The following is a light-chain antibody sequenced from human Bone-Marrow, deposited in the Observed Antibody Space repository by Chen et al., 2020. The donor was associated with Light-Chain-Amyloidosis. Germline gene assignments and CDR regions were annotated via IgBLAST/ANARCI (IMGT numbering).Light chain of an antibody. CDR1: RTIDNY. Sequence: DIQMTQSPSLLSASVGDRVTNTCRASRTIDNYLNWYQQKPGKPPKRLIYATSTLQSGVPSRFSGSESGTEFTLTISSLQPEDFATYYCQQTYDTLFAFGPGTKVDIK. CDR2: ATS. CDR3: QQTYDTLFA. V-gene: IGKV1-39*01. J-gene: IGKJ3*01.